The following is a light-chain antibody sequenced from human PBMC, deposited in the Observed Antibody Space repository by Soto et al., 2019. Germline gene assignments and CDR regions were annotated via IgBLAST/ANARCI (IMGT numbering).Light chain of an antibody. Sequence: SVLTQPPSASGTPGQRVTISCSGSSSNIGSKTVNWYQQLPGTAPKLLIYSNYQRPSGVPDRFSGSKSGTSASLAISGLQSEDEADYYCSAWDASLNGHVFGTGTKVTVL. CDR1: SSNIGSKT. CDR3: SAWDASLNGHV. CDR2: SNY. J-gene: IGLJ1*01. V-gene: IGLV1-44*01.